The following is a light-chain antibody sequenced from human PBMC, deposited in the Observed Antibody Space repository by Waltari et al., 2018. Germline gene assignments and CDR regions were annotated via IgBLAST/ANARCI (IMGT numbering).Light chain of an antibody. Sequence: QAVVTQEPSLTVSPGGTVTLTCGSSTGPVTSNHYPYWFQQKPGQATRTLIYDVSNKHSWTPARFSGTLLGCKAALTLSGAQPEDDAEYYFFLYYSGPWVFGGGTKLTVL. CDR3: FLYYSGPWV. V-gene: IGLV7-46*01. CDR2: DVS. CDR1: TGPVTSNHY. J-gene: IGLJ2*01.